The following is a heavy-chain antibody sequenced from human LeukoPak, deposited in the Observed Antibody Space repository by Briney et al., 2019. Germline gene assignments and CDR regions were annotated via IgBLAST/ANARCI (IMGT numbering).Heavy chain of an antibody. D-gene: IGHD5-24*01. CDR3: ARGGRRWLQPTSFDY. J-gene: IGHJ4*02. Sequence: NTSETLSLTCTVSGGSISSYYWSWIRQPPGKGLEWIGYIYYSGSTNYNPSLKSRVTISVDTSKNQFSLKLSSVTAADTAVYYCARGGRRWLQPTSFDYWGQGTLVTVSS. CDR2: IYYSGST. V-gene: IGHV4-59*12. CDR1: GGSISSYY.